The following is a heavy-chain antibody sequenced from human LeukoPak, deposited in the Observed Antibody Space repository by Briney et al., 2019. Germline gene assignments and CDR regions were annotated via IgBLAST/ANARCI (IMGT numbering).Heavy chain of an antibody. Sequence: PGGSLRLSCAASGFTFRDHYMSWIRQAPGKGLEWVSYISNDGTTINYADSVKGRFTVSRGNAKNSVYLQMNSLRVEDTAVYYCVRTARLSDYWGQGTLVTVSS. V-gene: IGHV3-11*04. CDR1: GFTFRDHY. D-gene: IGHD6-6*01. CDR2: ISNDGTTI. CDR3: VRTARLSDY. J-gene: IGHJ4*02.